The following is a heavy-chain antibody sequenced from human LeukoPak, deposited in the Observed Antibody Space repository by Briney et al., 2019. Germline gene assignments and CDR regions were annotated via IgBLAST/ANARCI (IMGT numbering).Heavy chain of an antibody. J-gene: IGHJ4*02. CDR1: GYTFTSYG. CDR3: ARLILLWFGESYPDY. Sequence: ASVKVSCKASGYTFTSYGISWVRQAPGQGLEWMGWINPNSGGTNYAQKFQGRVTMTRDTSISTAYMELSRLRSDDTAVYYCARLILLWFGESYPDYWGQGTLVTVSS. V-gene: IGHV1-2*02. D-gene: IGHD3-10*01. CDR2: INPNSGGT.